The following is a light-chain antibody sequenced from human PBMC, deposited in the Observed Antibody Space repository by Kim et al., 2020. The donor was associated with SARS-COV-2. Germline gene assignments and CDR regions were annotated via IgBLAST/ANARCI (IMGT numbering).Light chain of an antibody. V-gene: IGLV1-44*01. J-gene: IGLJ7*01. CDR2: NND. CDR3: ATWDDRLNGVV. CDR1: TSNIGPNS. Sequence: ELTQPPSASGTPGQRVSISCSGGTSNIGPNSVNWYQQFPGRAPQLLIYNNDARPSGVPDRFSGSKAGTSASLAISGLQSDDDAVYYCATWDDRLNGVVFGRGTQLTVL.